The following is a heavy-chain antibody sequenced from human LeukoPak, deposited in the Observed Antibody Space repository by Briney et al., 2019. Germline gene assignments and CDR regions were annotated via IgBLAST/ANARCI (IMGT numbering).Heavy chain of an antibody. CDR3: AREDSSGWYHPLDP. J-gene: IGHJ5*02. Sequence: GASVKVSCKASGGTFSSYAISWVRQAPGQGLEWMGWINPNSGGTNYAQKFQGRVTMTRDTSISTAYMELSRLRSDDTAVYYCAREDSSGWYHPLDPWGQGTLVTVSS. CDR2: INPNSGGT. CDR1: GGTFSSYA. D-gene: IGHD6-19*01. V-gene: IGHV1-2*02.